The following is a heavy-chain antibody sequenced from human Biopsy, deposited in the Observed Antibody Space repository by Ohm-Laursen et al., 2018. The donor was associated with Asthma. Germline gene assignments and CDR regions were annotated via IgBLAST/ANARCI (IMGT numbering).Heavy chain of an antibody. CDR1: GFTFGDYW. D-gene: IGHD2-2*01. V-gene: IGHV3-7*01. Sequence: SLRLSCAASGFTFGDYWMSWVRQAPGKGLEWVANIKKDGSEKYYVDSVKGRFTISRDNAKNSLYLHMNSLRAEDTAVYYCARGGYCTSPTCPWGRYATDVWGQGTAVNVSS. CDR2: IKKDGSEK. CDR3: ARGGYCTSPTCPWGRYATDV. J-gene: IGHJ6*02.